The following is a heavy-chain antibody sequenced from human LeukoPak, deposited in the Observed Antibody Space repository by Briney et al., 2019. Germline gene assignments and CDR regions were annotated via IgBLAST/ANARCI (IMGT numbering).Heavy chain of an antibody. J-gene: IGHJ4*02. CDR2: ISYDGSNK. V-gene: IGHV3-30*03. Sequence: GGSLRLSCAASGFTFSSYSMNWVRQAPGKGLEWVAVISYDGSNKYYADSVKGRFTISRDNSKNTLYLQMNRLRAEDTAVYYCARGDYGGNSIFPFDYWGQGTLVTVSS. CDR1: GFTFSSYS. D-gene: IGHD4-23*01. CDR3: ARGDYGGNSIFPFDY.